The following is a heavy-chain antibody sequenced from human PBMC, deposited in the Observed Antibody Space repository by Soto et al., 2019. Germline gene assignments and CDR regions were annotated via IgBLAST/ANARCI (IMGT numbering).Heavy chain of an antibody. CDR1: GSTFSSYG. V-gene: IGHV3-30*03. Sequence: GGSLRLSCAASGSTFSSYGMHWVRQAPGKGLEWVAVISYDGSNKYYADSVKGRFTISRDNSKNTLYLQMISLRAEDTAVYYCAGLVVVAATAAFDIWGQGTMVTVSS. D-gene: IGHD2-15*01. CDR3: AGLVVVAATAAFDI. CDR2: ISYDGSNK. J-gene: IGHJ3*02.